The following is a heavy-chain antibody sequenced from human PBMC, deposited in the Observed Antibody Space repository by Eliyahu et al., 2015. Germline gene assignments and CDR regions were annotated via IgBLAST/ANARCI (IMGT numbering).Heavy chain of an antibody. CDR2: ISYDGSNK. V-gene: IGHV3-30*18. J-gene: IGHJ4*02. CDR3: AQEQVAYDS. Sequence: QVQVVESGGGVVQPGRSLRLPCAASGFTFSNYAMHWVRQAPGRGLEWVAVISYDGSNKYYADSVKGRFTISRDNSKNTLYLQMNSLRAEDTAVYYCAQEQVAYDSWGQGTLVTVSS. CDR1: GFTFSNYA.